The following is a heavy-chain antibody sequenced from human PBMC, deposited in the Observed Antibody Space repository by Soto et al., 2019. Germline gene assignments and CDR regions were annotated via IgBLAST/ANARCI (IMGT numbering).Heavy chain of an antibody. V-gene: IGHV3-30-3*01. D-gene: IGHD3-10*01. J-gene: IGHJ4*02. CDR3: ARPYMVRGVTLHFDY. CDR1: GFTFSSYA. Sequence: VQLVESGGGLVQPGGSLRLSCAASGFTFSSYAMHWVRQAPGKGLEWVAVISYDGSNKYYADSVKGRFTISRDNSKNTLYLQMNSLRAEDTAVYYCARPYMVRGVTLHFDYWGQGTLVTVSS. CDR2: ISYDGSNK.